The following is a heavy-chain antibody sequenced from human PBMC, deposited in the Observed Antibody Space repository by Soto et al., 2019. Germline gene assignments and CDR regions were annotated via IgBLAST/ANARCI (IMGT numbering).Heavy chain of an antibody. V-gene: IGHV4-39*01. CDR1: GVSISYSSYY. J-gene: IGHJ3*02. CDR2: VYYTGNT. CDR3: ARHQQEKTSGYDPIEDAFDI. D-gene: IGHD5-12*01. Sequence: SDTLSLTCTVSGVSISYSSYYWGWIRQPPGKGLEWIGSVYYTGNTYQNPSLKSRVTISVDTSKNQFSLKVNSVTAADTAVYYCARHQQEKTSGYDPIEDAFDIWGQGTMVT.